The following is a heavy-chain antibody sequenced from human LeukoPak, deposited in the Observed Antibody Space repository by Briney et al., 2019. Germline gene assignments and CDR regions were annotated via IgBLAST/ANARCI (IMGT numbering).Heavy chain of an antibody. D-gene: IGHD6-19*01. CDR3: ARDLGNSGWYTFDY. Sequence: SQTLSLTCALSGDSVYSNNGAWNWIRQSPSRGLEWLGRTYYRSKWYNDYAESMKGRITINSDTSKNQFSLQLNPVTPEDTAVYYCARDLGNSGWYTFDYWGQGTLVTVSS. CDR2: TYYRSKWYN. V-gene: IGHV6-1*01. J-gene: IGHJ4*02. CDR1: GDSVYSNNGA.